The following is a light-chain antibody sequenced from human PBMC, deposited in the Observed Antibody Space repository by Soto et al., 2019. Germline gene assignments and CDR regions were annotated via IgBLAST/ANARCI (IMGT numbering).Light chain of an antibody. CDR3: QSYDSSLSGSV. V-gene: IGLV1-40*01. CDR2: GNS. Sequence: QSVLTQPPSVSGAPGQRVTISCTGSSSNIGAGYDVHWYQQLPGTAPKLLIYGNSNRPSGVPDRFSGSKSGTSASLAITGLQAEDEADYRCQSYDSSLSGSVFGGGTKVTVL. J-gene: IGLJ3*02. CDR1: SSNIGAGYD.